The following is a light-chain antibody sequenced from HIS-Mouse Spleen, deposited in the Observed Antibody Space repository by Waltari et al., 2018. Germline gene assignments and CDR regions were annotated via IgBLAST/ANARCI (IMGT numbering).Light chain of an antibody. J-gene: IGLJ2*01. Sequence: QSALTQPASVSGSPGQSITIPCTGTRSDVGSYNLFSWYQQHPGKAPKLMIYEGSKRPSGVSNRFSGSKSGNTASLTISGLQAEDEADYYCCSYAGSSTFEVFGGGTKLTVL. CDR2: EGS. CDR1: RSDVGSYNL. CDR3: CSYAGSSTFEV. V-gene: IGLV2-23*03.